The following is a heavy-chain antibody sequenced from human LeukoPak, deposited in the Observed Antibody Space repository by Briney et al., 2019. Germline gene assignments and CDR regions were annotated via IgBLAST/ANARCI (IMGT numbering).Heavy chain of an antibody. CDR2: IYHSGST. V-gene: IGHV4-38-2*01. J-gene: IGHJ5*02. CDR1: GYSISSGYY. CDR3: ARQGTTPWFDP. Sequence: PSETLSLTCAVSGYSISSGYYWGGIRQPPGKGLEWIGSIYHSGSTYYNPSLKSRVTISVDTSKNQFSLKLSSVTAADTAVYYCARQGTTPWFDPWGQGTLVTVSS. D-gene: IGHD1-1*01.